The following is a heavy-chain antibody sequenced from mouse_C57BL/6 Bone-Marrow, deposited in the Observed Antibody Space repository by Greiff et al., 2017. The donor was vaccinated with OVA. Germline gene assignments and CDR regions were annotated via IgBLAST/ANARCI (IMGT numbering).Heavy chain of an antibody. CDR1: GFNIKDYY. J-gene: IGHJ2*01. V-gene: IGHV14-2*01. CDR2: IDPEDGET. CDR3: AKCNKGPLDY. Sequence: EVQLQQSGAELVKPGASVKLSCTASGFNIKDYYMHWVKQRTEQGLEWIGRIDPEDGETKYAPNFQGKATITADTASNTAYLKLSSLTSEDTAVYYCAKCNKGPLDYWDQGTTLTVSA. D-gene: IGHD2-1*01.